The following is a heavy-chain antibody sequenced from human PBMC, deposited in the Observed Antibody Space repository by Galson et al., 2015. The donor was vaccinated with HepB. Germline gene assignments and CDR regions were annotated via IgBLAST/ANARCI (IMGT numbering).Heavy chain of an antibody. CDR3: ARGQTAVTTVDAFDI. CDR1: GFSLSTSGMC. Sequence: PALVKPTQTLTLTCTFPGFSLSTSGMCVSWIRQPPGKALEWLARIDWDDDKYYNTSLKTRLTISKDTSKTQVVLTMTNMDPVDTATYYCARGQTAVTTVDAFDIWGQGTMVTVSS. J-gene: IGHJ3*02. V-gene: IGHV2-70*11. D-gene: IGHD4-17*01. CDR2: IDWDDDK.